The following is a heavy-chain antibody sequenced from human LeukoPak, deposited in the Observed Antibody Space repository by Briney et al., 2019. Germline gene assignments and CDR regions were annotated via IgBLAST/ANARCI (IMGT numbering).Heavy chain of an antibody. V-gene: IGHV3-7*01. D-gene: IGHD6-19*01. CDR2: IKEDGSEK. J-gene: IGHJ4*02. CDR1: GFTFSRYW. CDR3: ARDGGWYRLDY. Sequence: GGSLRLSCAASGFTFSRYWMTWVRQAPGTGLELVANIKEDGSEKYYVDSVKGRFTISRDNAKNSLYLQINTLRAEDTAVYYCARDGGWYRLDYWGQGTLVTVSS.